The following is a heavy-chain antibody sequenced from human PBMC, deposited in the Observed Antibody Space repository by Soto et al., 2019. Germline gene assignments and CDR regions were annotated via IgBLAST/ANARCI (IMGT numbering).Heavy chain of an antibody. Sequence: GGSLRLSCAASGFTVSSNYMSWVRQAPGKGLEWVSVIYSGGSTYYADSVKGRFTISRDNSKNTLYLQMNSLRAEDTAVYYCARDVPGVAAMAYWGQGTLVTVSS. CDR1: GFTVSSNY. D-gene: IGHD2-15*01. V-gene: IGHV3-66*01. CDR3: ARDVPGVAAMAY. J-gene: IGHJ4*02. CDR2: IYSGGST.